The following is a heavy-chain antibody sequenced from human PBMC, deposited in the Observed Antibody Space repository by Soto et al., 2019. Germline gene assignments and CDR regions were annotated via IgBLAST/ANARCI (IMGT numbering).Heavy chain of an antibody. CDR2: ISGRGGGK. D-gene: IGHD3-22*01. J-gene: IGHJ4*02. CDR3: AKHRGDYYDSSGYYPPGY. Sequence: PGGSLRLSXAASGFTFNNYAMSWVRQAPGKGLEWVSTISGRGGGKFYADSVRGRFTISRDNSKNILFLQMNSLRAEDTAVYYCAKHRGDYYDSSGYYPPGYWGQGTLVTVSS. CDR1: GFTFNNYA. V-gene: IGHV3-23*01.